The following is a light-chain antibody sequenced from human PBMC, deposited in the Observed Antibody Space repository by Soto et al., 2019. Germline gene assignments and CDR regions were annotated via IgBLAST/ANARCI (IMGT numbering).Light chain of an antibody. V-gene: IGLV1-40*01. CDR3: QSYDSSLSGYV. J-gene: IGLJ1*01. CDR1: SSNIGAGYG. CDR2: GNS. Sequence: QPVLTQPPSVSGAPGQRVTISCTGSSSNIGAGYGVHWYQQLPGTAPKLLIYGNSNRPSGVPDRFSGSKSGTSASLAITGLQAGDEADYYCQSYDSSLSGYVFGTGTKLTVL.